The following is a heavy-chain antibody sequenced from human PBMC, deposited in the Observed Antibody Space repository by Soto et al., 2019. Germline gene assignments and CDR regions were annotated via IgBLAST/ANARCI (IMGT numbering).Heavy chain of an antibody. Sequence: SETLSLTCTVSGGSISSYYWTWIRQPPGKGLEWIGYIYYSGSTNHNPSLKSRVTIPVDTSKNQFSLKLSSVTAADTAVYYCARVNDFWTGYYSTNWFDPWGQGTLVTVSS. CDR2: IYYSGST. D-gene: IGHD3-3*01. CDR1: GGSISSYY. CDR3: ARVNDFWTGYYSTNWFDP. J-gene: IGHJ5*02. V-gene: IGHV4-59*01.